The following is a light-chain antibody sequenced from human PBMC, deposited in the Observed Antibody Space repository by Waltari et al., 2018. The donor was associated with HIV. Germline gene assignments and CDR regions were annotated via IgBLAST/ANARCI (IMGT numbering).Light chain of an antibody. J-gene: IGKJ4*01. V-gene: IGKV1-33*01. CDR3: QQFEDVPLT. CDR2: DAS. Sequence: DIQMTQSPSSLSASVGDRVTITCQASQDISNYLNWYQQKPGKAPKFLIYDASTLETGVPPRFSGTGSGTEFTLTISSLQPEDIGTYYCQQFEDVPLTFGGGTKVEI. CDR1: QDISNY.